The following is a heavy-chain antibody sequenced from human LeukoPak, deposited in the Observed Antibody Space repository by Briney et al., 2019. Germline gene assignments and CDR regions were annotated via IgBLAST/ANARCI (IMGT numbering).Heavy chain of an antibody. J-gene: IGHJ6*02. Sequence: GGSLRLSCAASGLTFSSCAMSWVRQAPGKGLEWVSPISGSGGSTYYADSVKGRFTISRDNSKNTLYLQINSLRAEDTAVYYCAKRRVTGSGRYYYYGMDVWGQGTTVTVSS. V-gene: IGHV3-23*01. CDR2: ISGSGGST. CDR1: GLTFSSCA. D-gene: IGHD6-19*01. CDR3: AKRRVTGSGRYYYYGMDV.